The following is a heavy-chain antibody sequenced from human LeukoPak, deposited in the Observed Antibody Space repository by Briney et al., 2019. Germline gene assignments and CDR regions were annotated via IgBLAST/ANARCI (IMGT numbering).Heavy chain of an antibody. V-gene: IGHV1-69*13. CDR2: IIPIFGTA. D-gene: IGHD6-6*01. CDR1: GGTLSSYA. CDR3: AYKQLGPGDRGYYGMDV. Sequence: SVKVSCKASGGTLSSYAISWVRQAPGQGLEWMGGIIPIFGTANYAQKFQGRVTITADESTSTAYMELSSLRSEDTAVYYCAYKQLGPGDRGYYGMDVWGQGTTVAVSS. J-gene: IGHJ6*02.